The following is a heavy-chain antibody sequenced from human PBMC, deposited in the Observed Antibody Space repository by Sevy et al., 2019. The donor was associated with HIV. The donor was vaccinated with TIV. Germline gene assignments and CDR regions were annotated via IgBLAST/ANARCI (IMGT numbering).Heavy chain of an antibody. V-gene: IGHV3-23*01. CDR3: ARDTLGHCTGGVCYYYYYYYGMDV. D-gene: IGHD2-8*02. CDR1: GFTFSSYA. Sequence: GGSLRLSCAASGFTFSSYAMSWVRQAPGKGLEWVSAISGSGGSTYYADSVKGRFTISRDNSKNSLYLQMNSLRAEDTAVYYCARDTLGHCTGGVCYYYYYYYGMDVWGQGTTVTVSS. J-gene: IGHJ6*02. CDR2: ISGSGGST.